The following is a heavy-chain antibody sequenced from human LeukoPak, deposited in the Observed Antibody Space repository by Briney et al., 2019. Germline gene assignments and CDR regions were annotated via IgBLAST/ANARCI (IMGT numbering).Heavy chain of an antibody. CDR1: GFTYSHYG. V-gene: IGHV3-33*06. Sequence: GGSLTLSCAAPGFTYSHYGMHWVRQVPGKGLEWVAVIWSDGTEKYYGDAVKGRFTISRDNSMKTLYLQMNSLRGDDTAVYYCAKDSGSWNGDFDHWGQGTLVTVSA. D-gene: IGHD1-1*01. J-gene: IGHJ4*02. CDR2: IWSDGTEK. CDR3: AKDSGSWNGDFDH.